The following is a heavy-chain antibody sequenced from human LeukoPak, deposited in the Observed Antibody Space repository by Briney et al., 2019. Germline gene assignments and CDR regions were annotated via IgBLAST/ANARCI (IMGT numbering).Heavy chain of an antibody. CDR2: INPNSGGT. J-gene: IGHJ4*02. D-gene: IGHD1-26*01. CDR1: GYTFTGYY. CDR3: ARAPIVGATRRPYYFDY. V-gene: IGHV1-2*02. Sequence: ASVKVSCKASGYTFTGYYMHWVRQAPGQGLEWMGWINPNSGGTNYAQKFQGRVTMTRDTSISTAYMELSRLRSDDTAVYYCARAPIVGATRRPYYFDYWGQGTLVTVSS.